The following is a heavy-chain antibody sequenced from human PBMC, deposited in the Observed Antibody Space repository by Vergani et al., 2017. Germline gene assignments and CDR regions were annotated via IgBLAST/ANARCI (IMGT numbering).Heavy chain of an antibody. V-gene: IGHV4-34*01. CDR2: INHSGST. D-gene: IGHD4-23*01. Sequence: QVQLQQWGAGLLKPSETLSLTCAVYGGSFSGYYWSWIRQPPGKGLGWIGEINHSGSTNYNPSLKSRVTISVDTSKNQFSLTLTSVTAADTAVYYCARDNKQLRPRAFDLWGQGTMVTVSS. CDR3: ARDNKQLRPRAFDL. CDR1: GGSFSGYY. J-gene: IGHJ3*01.